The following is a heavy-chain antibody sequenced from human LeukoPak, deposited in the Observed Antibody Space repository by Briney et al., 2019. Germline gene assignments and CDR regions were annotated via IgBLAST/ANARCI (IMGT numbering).Heavy chain of an antibody. D-gene: IGHD6-19*01. V-gene: IGHV4-34*01. J-gene: IGHJ6*03. CDR2: INHSGST. Sequence: PSETLSLTCAVYGGSFSGYYWSWIRQPPGKGLEWIGEINHSGSTNYNPSLKSRVTISVDTSKNQFSLKLSSVTAADTAVYYCARDNSSGWYLNYYYYMDVWGKGTTVTVSS. CDR3: ARDNSSGWYLNYYYYMDV. CDR1: GGSFSGYY.